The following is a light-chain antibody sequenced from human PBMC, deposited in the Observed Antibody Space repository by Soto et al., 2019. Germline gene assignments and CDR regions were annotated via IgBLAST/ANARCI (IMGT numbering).Light chain of an antibody. V-gene: IGLV2-14*03. J-gene: IGLJ1*01. CDR3: SSYSSSSLYV. CDR1: SSDVGGYNY. Sequence: QSALTQPASVSGSPGQSLTISCTGTSSDVGGYNYVSWYQHHPGKAPKLMIYDVNNRPSGVSNRFFGSKSGNTASLTISWLQAEDEADYYCSSYSSSSLYVFGTATKVTVL. CDR2: DVN.